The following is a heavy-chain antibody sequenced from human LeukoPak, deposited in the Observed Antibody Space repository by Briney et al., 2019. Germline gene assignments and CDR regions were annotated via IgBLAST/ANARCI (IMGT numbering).Heavy chain of an antibody. CDR1: GFTFCNAW. D-gene: IGHD2/OR15-2a*01. CDR3: STLYRLDL. CDR2: IKSKSEAGTP. Sequence: YPGGSLRLSCATSGFTFCNAWMSWVRQAPGKGPEWVGRIKSKSEAGTPDYAAPVKGRSTISRDDSKNTLYLQMNNLKTEDTAVYYCSTLYRLDLWGQGTLVTVSS. V-gene: IGHV3-15*01. J-gene: IGHJ5*02.